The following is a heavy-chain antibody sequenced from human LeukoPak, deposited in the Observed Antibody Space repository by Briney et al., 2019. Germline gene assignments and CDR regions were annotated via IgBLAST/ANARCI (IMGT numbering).Heavy chain of an antibody. V-gene: IGHV4-4*02. CDR1: GGPITNTNY. CDR2: VNLQGST. Sequence: SETLSLTCGVSGGPITNTNYWTWVRQPPGKGLEWIGEVNLQGSTNYNPSLMGRAAISVDTSENHISLQLTSVTAADTAVYYCAREGGPYRPLDYSGQGTLVTVSS. J-gene: IGHJ4*02. CDR3: AREGGPYRPLDY.